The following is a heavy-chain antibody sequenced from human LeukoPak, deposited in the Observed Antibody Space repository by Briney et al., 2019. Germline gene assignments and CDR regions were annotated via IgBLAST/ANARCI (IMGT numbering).Heavy chain of an antibody. V-gene: IGHV1-46*01. D-gene: IGHD6-13*01. CDR2: INPSGGST. CDR3: ARDGIAAAVDY. J-gene: IGHJ4*02. CDR1: GYTFTSYY. Sequence: RASVKVSCKASGYTFTSYYMHWVRQAPGQGLEWMGIINPSGGSTSYAQKFQGRVTMTRDTSTSTVYMELRSLRSDDTAVYYCARDGIAAAVDYWGQGTLVTVSS.